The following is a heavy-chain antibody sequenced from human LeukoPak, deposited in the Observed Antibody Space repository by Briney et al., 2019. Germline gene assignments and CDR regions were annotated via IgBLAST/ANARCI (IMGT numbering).Heavy chain of an antibody. CDR3: ARDRIPAAAGTHFDY. CDR1: GYTFTSYG. Sequence: GASVKVSCKASGYTFTSYGISWVRQAPGQGLEWMGWISAYNGNTNYAQKLQGRVTMATDTSTSTAYMELRSLRSDDTAVYYCARDRIPAAAGTHFDYWGQGTLVTVSS. V-gene: IGHV1-18*01. D-gene: IGHD6-13*01. CDR2: ISAYNGNT. J-gene: IGHJ4*02.